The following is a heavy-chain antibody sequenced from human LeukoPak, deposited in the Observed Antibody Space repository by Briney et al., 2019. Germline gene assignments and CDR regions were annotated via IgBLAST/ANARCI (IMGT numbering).Heavy chain of an antibody. D-gene: IGHD6-19*01. J-gene: IGHJ5*02. CDR1: GFTFSSYS. CDR3: ARLCQGSGCP. Sequence: KPGGSLRLSCAASGFTFSSYSMNWVRQAPGKRLEWVSSISSSSSYIYYADSVKGRFTISRDNAKNSLYLQMNSLRAEDTAVYYCARLCQGSGCPWGQGTLVTVSS. CDR2: ISSSSSYI. V-gene: IGHV3-21*01.